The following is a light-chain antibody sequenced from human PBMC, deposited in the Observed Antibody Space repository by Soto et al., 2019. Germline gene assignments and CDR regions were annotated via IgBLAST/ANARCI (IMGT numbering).Light chain of an antibody. V-gene: IGKV1-27*01. CDR3: QKCKVAPFT. Sequence: ILMTQSPSSLSAFVGDRVTSTCRASQDIGNFLAWYQQKPGKVPKLLIYAASTLQSGVPSRFSGSGSGTDFTLTISSLQPEDVATYYCQKCKVAPFTFGGGTKADIK. CDR2: AAS. CDR1: QDIGNF. J-gene: IGKJ4*01.